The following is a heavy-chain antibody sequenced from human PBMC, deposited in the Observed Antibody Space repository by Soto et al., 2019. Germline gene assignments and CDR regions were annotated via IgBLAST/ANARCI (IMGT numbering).Heavy chain of an antibody. CDR3: ARAGPQTYYGANALN. Sequence: PSETLSLTCTVSGGSINSGDYYWTWIRQPPGGGLEWIGYIYYSGTTYYNPSLKSRVSISLDTPKYQFSLRLSSVTAADTAVYYCARAGPQTYYGANALNWGQGTLVTVSS. D-gene: IGHD4-17*01. CDR1: GGSINSGDYY. V-gene: IGHV4-30-4*01. J-gene: IGHJ1*01. CDR2: IYYSGTT.